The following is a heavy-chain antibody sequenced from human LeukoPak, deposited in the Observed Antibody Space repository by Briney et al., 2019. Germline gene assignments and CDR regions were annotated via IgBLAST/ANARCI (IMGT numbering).Heavy chain of an antibody. CDR3: ARARYSGYDLCFDY. D-gene: IGHD5-12*01. CDR2: ISSSSSYI. CDR1: GFTFSSYS. J-gene: IGHJ4*02. Sequence: PGGSLRLSCAASGFTFSSYSMNWVRQAPGKGLEWVSSISSSSSYIYYADSVKGRFTISRDNAKNSLYLQMNSLRAEDTAVYYCARARYSGYDLCFDYWGQGTLVTVSS. V-gene: IGHV3-21*01.